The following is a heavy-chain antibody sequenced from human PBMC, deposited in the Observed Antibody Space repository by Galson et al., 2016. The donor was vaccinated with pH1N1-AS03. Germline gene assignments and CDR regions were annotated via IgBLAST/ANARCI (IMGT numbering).Heavy chain of an antibody. CDR3: ARLPRGPWRFDY. J-gene: IGHJ4*02. V-gene: IGHV3-74*01. CDR2: INTDGSST. Sequence: LRLSCAGSGFSIRTYWMHWVRQVPGKGLVWVSRINTDGSSTNYADSVKGRFTISRDTAKNSVCLQMNSVRVEDRAVYYCARLPRGPWRFDYWGQGTLVTVSS. D-gene: IGHD3-10*01. CDR1: GFSIRTYW.